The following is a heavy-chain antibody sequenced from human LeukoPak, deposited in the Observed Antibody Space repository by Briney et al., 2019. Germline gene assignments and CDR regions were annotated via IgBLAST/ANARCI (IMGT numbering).Heavy chain of an antibody. V-gene: IGHV4-39*01. Sequence: SETLSLTCSVSGGSISSSTYYWGWIRQPPGKGLEWIGSIYYSGSTYYNPSLKSRVTISVDTSKNQFSLKLSSVTAADTAVYYCASKRAAAGTNEYFQHWGQGTLVTVSS. CDR2: IYYSGST. CDR1: GGSISSSTYY. J-gene: IGHJ1*01. CDR3: ASKRAAAGTNEYFQH. D-gene: IGHD6-13*01.